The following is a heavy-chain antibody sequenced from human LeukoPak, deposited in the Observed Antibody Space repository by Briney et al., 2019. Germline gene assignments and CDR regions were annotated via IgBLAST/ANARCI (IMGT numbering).Heavy chain of an antibody. D-gene: IGHD5-18*01. CDR1: GFTFSSYA. J-gene: IGHJ4*02. CDR2: ISGSESST. V-gene: IGHV3-23*01. Sequence: GGSLRLSCAASGFTFSSYAMSWVRHAPGMGLEWVSAISGSESSTYYADSVRGRFTISRDNSKNTLYLQMNSLRSEDTAVYYCAKVPTSFYTASWGFDNWGQGTLVTVSS. CDR3: AKVPTSFYTASWGFDN.